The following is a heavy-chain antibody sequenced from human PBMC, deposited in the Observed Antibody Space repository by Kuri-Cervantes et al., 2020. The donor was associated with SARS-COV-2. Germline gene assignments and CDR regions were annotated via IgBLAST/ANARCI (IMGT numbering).Heavy chain of an antibody. V-gene: IGHV4-34*01. CDR1: GGSFSGYY. Sequence: GSLRLSCAVYGGSFSGYYWSWIRQPPGKGLEWVASIYFSGTTYYKSSLKSRVTISVDTSKNQFSLKLSSVTAADTAVYYCARHLRLLDYYFDYWGQGTLVTVSS. CDR3: ARHLRLLDYYFDY. CDR2: IYFSGTT. J-gene: IGHJ4*02. D-gene: IGHD2-15*01.